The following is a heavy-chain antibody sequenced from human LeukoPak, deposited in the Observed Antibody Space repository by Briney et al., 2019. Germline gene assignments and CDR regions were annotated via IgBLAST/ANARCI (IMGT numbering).Heavy chain of an antibody. CDR2: ISYDGSNK. J-gene: IGHJ4*02. CDR3: ASLATRWELLPGDY. V-gene: IGHV3-30-3*01. Sequence: GGSLRLSCAASGFTFSSYAMHWVRQAPGKGLEWVAVISYDGSNKYYADSVKGRFTISRDNSKNTLYLQMNSLRAEDTAVYYCASLATRWELLPGDYWGQGTLVTVSS. CDR1: GFTFSSYA. D-gene: IGHD1-26*01.